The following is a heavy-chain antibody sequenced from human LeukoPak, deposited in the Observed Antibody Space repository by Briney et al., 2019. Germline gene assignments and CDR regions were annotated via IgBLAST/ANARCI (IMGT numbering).Heavy chain of an antibody. CDR3: GGLKEGSTRWARN. CDR2: ISGDGSTK. V-gene: IGHV3-74*01. D-gene: IGHD2/OR15-2a*01. Sequence: PGGSLRLSCAASGFTFSNYWMHWVRQAPGRGLVWVSRISGDGSTKAYAASVKGRFTISRDNAKKTLYQQINSLRAEDTALYYCGGLKEGSTRWARNWGQGTLVTVSS. CDR1: GFTFSNYW. J-gene: IGHJ4*02.